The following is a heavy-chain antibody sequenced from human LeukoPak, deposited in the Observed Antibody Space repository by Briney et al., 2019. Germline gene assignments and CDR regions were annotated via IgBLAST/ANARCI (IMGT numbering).Heavy chain of an antibody. J-gene: IGHJ4*02. CDR3: ASKTYGSGSYPY. V-gene: IGHV4-59*01. D-gene: IGHD3-10*01. Sequence: PSETLSLTCTVSGGSISSYYWSWIRQPPGKGLEWIGYIYYSGSTNYNPSLKSRVTISVDTSKNQFSLKLSSVTAADTAVYYCASKTYGSGSYPYWGQGTLVTVSS. CDR2: IYYSGST. CDR1: GGSISSYY.